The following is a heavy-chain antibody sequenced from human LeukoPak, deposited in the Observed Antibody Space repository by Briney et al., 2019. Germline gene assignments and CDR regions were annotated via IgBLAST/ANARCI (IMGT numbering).Heavy chain of an antibody. J-gene: IGHJ4*02. D-gene: IGHD3-10*01. CDR2: ISASGGST. V-gene: IGHV3-23*01. Sequence: GGSLRLSCAASGFTFSSYGMTWVRQAPGKGLEWVSVISASGGSTNYAASVKGRFTISRDSRKNTLFLQMNSLRAEDTAVYFCAKRGVVIRVILVGFHKEAYYFDSWGQGVLVTVSS. CDR3: AKRGVVIRVILVGFHKEAYYFDS. CDR1: GFTFSSYG.